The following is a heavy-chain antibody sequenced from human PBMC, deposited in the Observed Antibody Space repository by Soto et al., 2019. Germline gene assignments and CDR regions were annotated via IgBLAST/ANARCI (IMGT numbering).Heavy chain of an antibody. CDR3: AHRLSSSHPENGAWFDP. D-gene: IGHD2-8*01. V-gene: IGHV2-5*02. Sequence: QITLKESGPTLVKPPQTLTLTCTFSGFSLSTRGVGVGWIRQPPGKALEWLALIYWDDDKRYSPSLNSRLTITKDTSKNQVTLTMPHMDPVDTATYYCAHRLSSSHPENGAWFDPWGQGTLVTVSS. CDR2: IYWDDDK. J-gene: IGHJ5*02. CDR1: GFSLSTRGVG.